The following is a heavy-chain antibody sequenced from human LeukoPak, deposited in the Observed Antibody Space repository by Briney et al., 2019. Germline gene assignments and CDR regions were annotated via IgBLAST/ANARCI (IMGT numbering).Heavy chain of an antibody. V-gene: IGHV6-1*01. CDR3: ARRRAAYGLDV. J-gene: IGHJ6*02. CDR2: TYYSSKWYI. Sequence: SQTLSRTCAISGDSVSSNSAAWIWIRQSPSRGLEWLGRTYYSSKWYIDYAVSVKSRVSISPDTPKNQFSLHLNSVTPEDTAVYYSARRRAAYGLDVWGQGTTVTVSS. CDR1: GDSVSSNSAA.